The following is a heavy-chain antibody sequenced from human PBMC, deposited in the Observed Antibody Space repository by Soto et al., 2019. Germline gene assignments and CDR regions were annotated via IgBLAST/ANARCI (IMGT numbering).Heavy chain of an antibody. D-gene: IGHD4-4*01. CDR1: GFTFSSYA. CDR3: ARELTVTAGMDV. V-gene: IGHV3-30-3*01. J-gene: IGHJ6*02. Sequence: GGSLRLSCAASGFTFSSYAMHWVRQAPGKGLEWVAVISYDGSNKYYGDSVKGRFTISRDNSKTTLYLQMNSLRAEDTAVYYCARELTVTAGMDVWGQGSTVTVSS. CDR2: ISYDGSNK.